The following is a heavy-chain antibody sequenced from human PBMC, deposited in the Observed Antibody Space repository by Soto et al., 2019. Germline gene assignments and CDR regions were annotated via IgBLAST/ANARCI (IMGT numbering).Heavy chain of an antibody. CDR3: ARDKTSYYDISGIFDI. D-gene: IGHD3-22*01. J-gene: IGHJ3*02. Sequence: SGGSLRLSCAASGFTVSDNYMTWVRQAPGKGLEWVSVIYSGGRTYYADSVKGRFTISRDNSNNTLYLQMNSLRAEDTAVYYCARDKTSYYDISGIFDIWGQGTMVTVSS. V-gene: IGHV3-53*01. CDR1: GFTVSDNY. CDR2: IYSGGRT.